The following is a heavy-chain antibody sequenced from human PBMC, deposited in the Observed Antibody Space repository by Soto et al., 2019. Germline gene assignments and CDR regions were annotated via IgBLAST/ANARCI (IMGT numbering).Heavy chain of an antibody. V-gene: IGHV1-2*02. CDR2: INPNSGGT. CDR1: GYTFSGFY. J-gene: IGHJ4*02. D-gene: IGHD6-19*01. Sequence: QVLLLQSGAEVKKPGASVKVSCKASGYTFSGFYMHWVRQAPGQGLEWMGWINPNSGGTKSAEKFPGRVTTTRDTSISTAYMELSRLTSDDTAVYYCASAAVTGTAGLDCWGQGTQVTVAS. CDR3: ASAAVTGTAGLDC.